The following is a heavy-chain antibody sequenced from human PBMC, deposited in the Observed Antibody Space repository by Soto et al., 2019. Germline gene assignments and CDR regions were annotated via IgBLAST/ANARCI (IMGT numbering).Heavy chain of an antibody. D-gene: IGHD6-19*01. CDR2: IYYSGST. J-gene: IGHJ6*02. V-gene: IGHV4-39*01. CDR3: ARQKSGVIAVPGGMDV. Sequence: ASETLSLTCTVSCGSISNCSYYWGWVRQPPGMWLELIGSIYYSGSTYYNPSLKSRVTISVDTSKNQFSLKLSFVTAADTAVYYCARQKSGVIAVPGGMDVWGQGTTVTVSS. CDR1: CGSISNCSYY.